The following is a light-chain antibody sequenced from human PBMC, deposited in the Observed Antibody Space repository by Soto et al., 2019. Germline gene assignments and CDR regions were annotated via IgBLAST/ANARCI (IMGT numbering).Light chain of an antibody. CDR1: QAIGIY. Sequence: DIQMTQSPSSLSTSVGDRVTITCRASQAIGIYLAWYQQKPGKVPKLLIYAASTLQSGVPSRFSGSGSGTDVSLTINSLQPEDVATYYWQKYSCAPPTFGQGTKVEIK. CDR3: QKYSCAPPT. V-gene: IGKV1-27*01. CDR2: AAS. J-gene: IGKJ1*01.